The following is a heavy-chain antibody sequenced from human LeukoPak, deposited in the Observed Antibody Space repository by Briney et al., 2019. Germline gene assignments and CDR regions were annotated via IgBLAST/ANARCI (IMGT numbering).Heavy chain of an antibody. V-gene: IGHV3-30*03. D-gene: IGHD5-18*01. CDR3: AYPTGPTRIQLWLRDYYYYLGMDV. Sequence: LRGRSLRLSCAASGFTFSSYGMHWVRQAPGKGLEWVAVISYDGSNKYYADSVKGRFTISRDNSRNTRYLQMNSLRTEDPAVYYCAYPTGPTRIQLWLRDYYYYLGMDVWGQGTT. CDR1: GFTFSSYG. CDR2: ISYDGSNK. J-gene: IGHJ6*02.